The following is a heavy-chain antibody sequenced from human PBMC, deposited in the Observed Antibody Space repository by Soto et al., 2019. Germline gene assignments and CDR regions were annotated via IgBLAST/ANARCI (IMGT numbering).Heavy chain of an antibody. Sequence: QVQLVQSGTEVKKPGSSVKVSCKASGGSLSTNPISWVRQAPGQGLEWMGGTGSGTGPGNHEQKFQGRLTVTADRSTSTVYMELTNLSSEDTGVYYCARRDSGGFYRVVDSWGQGTLVTVSS. V-gene: IGHV1-69*06. J-gene: IGHJ4*02. CDR2: TGSGTGPG. D-gene: IGHD2-15*01. CDR1: GGSLSTNP. CDR3: ARRDSGGFYRVVDS.